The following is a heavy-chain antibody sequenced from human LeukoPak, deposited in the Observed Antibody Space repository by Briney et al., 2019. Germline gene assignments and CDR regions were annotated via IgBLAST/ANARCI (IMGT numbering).Heavy chain of an antibody. Sequence: GRSLRLSCAASGVTFDDYAMHWVRQAPGKGLEWVSGISWNSGSIGYADSVKGRFTISRDNAKNSLYLQMTSLRAEDTALYYCAKDIAYDGSGSSGSSGAFDIWGQGTMVTVSS. CDR2: ISWNSGSI. J-gene: IGHJ3*02. CDR1: GVTFDDYA. V-gene: IGHV3-9*01. D-gene: IGHD3-10*01. CDR3: AKDIAYDGSGSSGSSGAFDI.